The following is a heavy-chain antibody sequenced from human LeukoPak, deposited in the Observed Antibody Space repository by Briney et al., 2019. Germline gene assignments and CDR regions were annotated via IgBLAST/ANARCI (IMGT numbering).Heavy chain of an antibody. J-gene: IGHJ4*02. CDR2: IYYSGST. CDR3: ARRNYDILTGYYFLDY. CDR1: GGSISSGGYY. D-gene: IGHD3-9*01. V-gene: IGHV4-31*03. Sequence: SETLSLTCTVSGGSISSGGYYWSWIRQHPGKGLEWIGYIYYSGSTYYNPSLKSRVTISVDTSKNQFSLKLSSVTAADTAVYYCARRNYDILTGYYFLDYWGQGTLVAVSP.